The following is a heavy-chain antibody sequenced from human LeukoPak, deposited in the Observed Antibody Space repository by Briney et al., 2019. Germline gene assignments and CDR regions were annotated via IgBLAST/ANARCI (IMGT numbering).Heavy chain of an antibody. J-gene: IGHJ4*02. V-gene: IGHV4-59*08. CDR3: ARQLRGEAVAGHLQPFDY. CDR1: GGSISSYY. Sequence: PSETLSLTCTVSGGSISSYYWNWIRQPPGKGLEWIGNIYSSGSTNYNPSLKSRVTISVDTSKNQFSLKLSSVTAADTAVYFCARQLRGEAVAGHLQPFDYWGQGTLVTVSS. CDR2: IYSSGST. D-gene: IGHD6-19*01.